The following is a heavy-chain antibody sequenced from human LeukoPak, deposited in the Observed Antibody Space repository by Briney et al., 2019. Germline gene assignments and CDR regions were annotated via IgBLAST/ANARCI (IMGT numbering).Heavy chain of an antibody. Sequence: GGSLRLSCAASGFTVSSNYMSWVRQAPGKGLEWVSYISSSSSIIYYADSVKGRFTISRDNAENSLYLQMNSLRAEDTAVYYCARGPDAFDIWGQGTMVTVSS. CDR2: ISSSSSII. CDR3: ARGPDAFDI. V-gene: IGHV3-48*01. CDR1: GFTVSSNY. J-gene: IGHJ3*02.